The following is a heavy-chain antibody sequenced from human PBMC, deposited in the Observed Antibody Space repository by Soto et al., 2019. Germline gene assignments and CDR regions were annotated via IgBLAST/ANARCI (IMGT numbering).Heavy chain of an antibody. CDR2: IYYSGST. CDR1: GGSISSRGYY. CDR3: ARRQGSASPPLWYYYYGMDV. J-gene: IGHJ6*02. D-gene: IGHD1-26*01. Sequence: SETLSLTCTVSGGSISSRGYYWSWIRQHPGKGLEGIGYIYYSGSTYYNPSLKSRVTIAVDTSKNQFSLKLSSVTAADPAVYYCARRQGSASPPLWYYYYGMDVWGQGTTVT. V-gene: IGHV4-31*03.